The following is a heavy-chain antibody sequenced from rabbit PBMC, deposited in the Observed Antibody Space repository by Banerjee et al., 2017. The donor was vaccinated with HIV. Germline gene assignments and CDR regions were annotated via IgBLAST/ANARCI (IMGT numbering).Heavy chain of an antibody. J-gene: IGHJ4*01. D-gene: IGHD6-1*01. V-gene: IGHV1S45*01. CDR3: ARSYPGSDVYAYEHYFGL. CDR2: VSTGTSGST. CDR1: GFSFSSSYW. Sequence: QEQLVESGGDLVKPEGSLTLTCTASGFSFSSSYWICWVRQAPGKGLEWIGCVSTGTSGSTVYANWAKGRFTISKTSSTTVTLQMTGLTAADTATYFCARSYPGSDVYAYEHYFGLWGPGTLVTVS.